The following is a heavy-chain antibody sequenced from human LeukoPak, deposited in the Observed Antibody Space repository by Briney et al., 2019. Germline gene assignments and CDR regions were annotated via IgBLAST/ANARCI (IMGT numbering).Heavy chain of an antibody. CDR1: GFTFSNYA. CDR3: ARGYYYDSSGYYYGDY. V-gene: IGHV3-30-3*01. CDR2: ISYDGSNK. D-gene: IGHD3-22*01. Sequence: GGSLRLSCAASGFTFSNYAMHWVRQAPSKGLERVAVISYDGSNKYYADSVKGRFTISRDNSKNTLYLQMNSLRAEDRAVYYCARGYYYDSSGYYYGDYWGQGTLVTVSS. J-gene: IGHJ4*02.